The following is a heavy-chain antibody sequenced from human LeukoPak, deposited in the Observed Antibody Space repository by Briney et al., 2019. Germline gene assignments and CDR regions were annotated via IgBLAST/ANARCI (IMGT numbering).Heavy chain of an antibody. CDR2: IHSDGTT. J-gene: IGHJ4*02. D-gene: IGHD3-16*01. V-gene: IGHV4-4*09. CDR1: GGSLTNYY. Sequence: SETLSLTCSVSGGSLTNYYWGWIRQPPGKGLEFIGYIHSDGTTNYDSSLQSRVAISLDTSKIQFSLRLYPVTAADTALYFCARLNFRGGEALHFDSWGQGTLVTVSS. CDR3: ARLNFRGGEALHFDS.